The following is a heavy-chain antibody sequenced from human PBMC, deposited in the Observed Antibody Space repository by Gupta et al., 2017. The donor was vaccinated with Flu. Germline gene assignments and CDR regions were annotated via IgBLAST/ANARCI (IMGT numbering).Heavy chain of an antibody. Sequence: YMHWVRQAPGQGLEWMGWINPNSGGTNYAQKFQGRVTMTRDTSISTAYMELSRLRSDDTAVYYCARYCSGGSCYALGMDVWGQGTTVTVSS. CDR1: Y. CDR2: INPNSGGT. J-gene: IGHJ6*02. CDR3: ARYCSGGSCYALGMDV. V-gene: IGHV1-2*02. D-gene: IGHD2-15*01.